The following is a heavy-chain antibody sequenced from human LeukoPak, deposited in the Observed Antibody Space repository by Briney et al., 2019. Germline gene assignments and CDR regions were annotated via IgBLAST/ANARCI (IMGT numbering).Heavy chain of an antibody. CDR3: ARGMAVAGNYYYYYGMDV. V-gene: IGHV6-1*01. CDR2: TYYRSKWYN. CDR1: GDSVSSNSAA. D-gene: IGHD6-19*01. Sequence: SQTLSLTCAISGDSVSSNSAAWNWIRQSPSRGLEWLGRTYYRSKWYNDCAVSVKSRITINPDTSKNQFSLQLNSVTPEDTAVYYCARGMAVAGNYYYYYGMDVWGQGTTVTVSS. J-gene: IGHJ6*02.